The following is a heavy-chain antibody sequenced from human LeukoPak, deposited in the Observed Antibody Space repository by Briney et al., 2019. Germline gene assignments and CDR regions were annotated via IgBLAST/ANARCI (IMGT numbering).Heavy chain of an antibody. D-gene: IGHD3-22*01. V-gene: IGHV4-34*01. Sequence: SETLSLTCAVYVGSFSDYFWTWIRQSPGKGLEWIGEINHSGSTNYNPSLKSRVTISVDTSKNQFSLKLSSVTAADTAVYYCARDQGGNYYDSSGYYYRGHYFDYWGQGTLVTVSS. CDR3: ARDQGGNYYDSSGYYYRGHYFDY. CDR2: INHSGST. J-gene: IGHJ4*02. CDR1: VGSFSDYF.